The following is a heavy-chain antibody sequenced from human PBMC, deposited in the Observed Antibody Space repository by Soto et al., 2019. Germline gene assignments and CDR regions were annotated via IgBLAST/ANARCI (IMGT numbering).Heavy chain of an antibody. J-gene: IGHJ4*02. Sequence: QVQLQESGPGLVKPSQTLSLTCTVSGGSISSGGYYWSWIRQHPGKGLGWIGYIYYRGSTYSHPSLKSRVTISVDTSKNQFSLKLSSVTAADTAVYYCARGTPPFWREPFDYWGQGTLVTVSS. D-gene: IGHD3-3*01. CDR3: ARGTPPFWREPFDY. CDR2: IYYRGST. CDR1: GGSISSGGYY. V-gene: IGHV4-31*03.